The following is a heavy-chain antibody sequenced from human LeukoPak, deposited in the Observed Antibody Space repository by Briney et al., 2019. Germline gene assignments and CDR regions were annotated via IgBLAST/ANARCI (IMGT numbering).Heavy chain of an antibody. D-gene: IGHD6-19*01. CDR2: ISYSGSA. CDR1: SGSISSDY. J-gene: IGHJ4*02. CDR3: ARSPSPYSSGWYFDY. V-gene: IGHV4-59*01. Sequence: TSETLSLTCTVSSGSISSDYWSWIRQPPGKGLEWIGYISYSGSANYNPSLKTRVAISIDKSKNQFSLKMTSVTAAVAAVYYCARSPSPYSSGWYFDYWGQGTLVTVSS.